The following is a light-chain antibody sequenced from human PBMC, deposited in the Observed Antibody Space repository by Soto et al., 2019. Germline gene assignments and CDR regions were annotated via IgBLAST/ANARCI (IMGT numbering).Light chain of an antibody. J-gene: IGKJ1*01. CDR3: QQYGSSSWT. Sequence: EIVLTQSPGTLSLSPGERATLSCRASQSVSSIYLAWYQHKPGQAPRLLIYGASSRATGIPDRFGGSGSGTDFTLTISRLELEDFAVYYCQQYGSSSWTFGRGTTVEIK. CDR2: GAS. CDR1: QSVSSIY. V-gene: IGKV3-20*01.